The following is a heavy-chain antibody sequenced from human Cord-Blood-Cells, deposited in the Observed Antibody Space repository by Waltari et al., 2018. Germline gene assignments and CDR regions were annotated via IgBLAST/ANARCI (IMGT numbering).Heavy chain of an antibody. CDR2: IYTSGST. J-gene: IGHJ6*03. V-gene: IGHV4-4*07. CDR1: GGSISSYY. Sequence: QVQLQESGPGLVKPSETLSLTCTVSGGSISSYYWSWIRQPAGKGLEWIGRIYTSGSTNYNPSLKSRVTMSVDTSKNQFSLKLSSVTAADTAVYYCASRYYYDSSGYYYYYMDVWGKGTTVTVSS. CDR3: ASRYYYDSSGYYYYYMDV. D-gene: IGHD3-22*01.